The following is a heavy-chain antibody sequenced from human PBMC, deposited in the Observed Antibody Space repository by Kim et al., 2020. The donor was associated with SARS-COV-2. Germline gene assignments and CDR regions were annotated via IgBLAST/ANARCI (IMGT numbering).Heavy chain of an antibody. CDR3: ARDYYGSGAADY. D-gene: IGHD3-10*01. V-gene: IGHV3-33*01. CDR2: IWFDGNNK. J-gene: IGHJ4*02. CDR1: GFTVNSYG. Sequence: GGSLRLSCAVSGFTVNSYGMHWVRQAPGKGLEWVAFIWFDGNNKYYADSVKGRFTISRDTSKNTLYLQMNSLRAEDTAVYYCARDYYGSGAADYWGQGTLVTVSS.